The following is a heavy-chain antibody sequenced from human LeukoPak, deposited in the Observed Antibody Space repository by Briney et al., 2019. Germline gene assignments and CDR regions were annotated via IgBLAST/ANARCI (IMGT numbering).Heavy chain of an antibody. CDR1: GGSFSGYY. Sequence: SETLSLTCAVYGGSFSGYYWSWIRQPPGKGLERIGEINHSGSTNYNPSLKSRVTISVDTSKNQFSLKLSSVTAADTAVYYCARGRGGTYYYYGMDVWGQGTTVTVSS. V-gene: IGHV4-34*01. CDR2: INHSGST. J-gene: IGHJ6*02. D-gene: IGHD3-16*01. CDR3: ARGRGGTYYYYGMDV.